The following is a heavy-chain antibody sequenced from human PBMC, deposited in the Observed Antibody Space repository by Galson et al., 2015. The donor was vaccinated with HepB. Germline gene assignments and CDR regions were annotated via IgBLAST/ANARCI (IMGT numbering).Heavy chain of an antibody. CDR1: GYSFTTYW. CDR2: IYPGDSDT. CDR3: ARQGAVALGPYYHAIDL. J-gene: IGHJ6*02. Sequence: QSGAEVKKPGESLRISCKGSGYSFTTYWIGWVRQMPGKGLEWMGIIYPGDSDTRYSPSFQGQITISADKSISTVYLQWSSLKASDTAMFYCARQGAVALGPYYHAIDLRGQRTTVTVSS. V-gene: IGHV5-51*01. D-gene: IGHD6-19*01.